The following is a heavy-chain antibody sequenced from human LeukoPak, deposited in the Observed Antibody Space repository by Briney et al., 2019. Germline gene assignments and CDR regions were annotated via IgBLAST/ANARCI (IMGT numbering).Heavy chain of an antibody. CDR3: ARDSTYYYGSGSSGPHYFDY. CDR2: ISYDGGNT. D-gene: IGHD3-10*01. J-gene: IGHJ4*02. V-gene: IGHV3-30*01. Sequence: GGSLRLSCAASGFTFSSYAMQWVRQAPGKGLEWVAVISYDGGNTYYADSVKGRFTISRDNSKNTLYLQLNSLRAEDTAVYCCARDSTYYYGSGSSGPHYFDYWGQGTLVTVSS. CDR1: GFTFSSYA.